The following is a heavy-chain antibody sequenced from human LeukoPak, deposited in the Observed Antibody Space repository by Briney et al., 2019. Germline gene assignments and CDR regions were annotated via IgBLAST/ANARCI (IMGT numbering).Heavy chain of an antibody. D-gene: IGHD3-16*01. J-gene: IGHJ5*02. Sequence: SETLSLTCIVSGGSISSSSYYWGWVRQSPRKGLEWIGTIHYSGNAYYNPSLRSRLTISLDTSNNQFSLKLSSVTAADTAVYYCATYTEDYSGPAFAPWGQGTLVIVSS. CDR1: GGSISSSSYY. CDR3: ATYTEDYSGPAFAP. CDR2: IHYSGNA. V-gene: IGHV4-39*07.